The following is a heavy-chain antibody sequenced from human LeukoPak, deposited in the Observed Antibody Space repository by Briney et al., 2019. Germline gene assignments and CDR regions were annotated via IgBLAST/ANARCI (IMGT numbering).Heavy chain of an antibody. CDR3: ARHGSSTSWGFDY. D-gene: IGHD2-2*01. CDR1: GGSISSYY. Sequence: SETLSLTCTVSGGSISSYYWSWIRQPPGKGLEWIGYIYYSGSTNYNPSLKSRVTISVDTSKNQFSLKLSSVTAADTAVYYCARHGSSTSWGFDYWGQGTLVTVSS. V-gene: IGHV4-59*08. J-gene: IGHJ4*02. CDR2: IYYSGST.